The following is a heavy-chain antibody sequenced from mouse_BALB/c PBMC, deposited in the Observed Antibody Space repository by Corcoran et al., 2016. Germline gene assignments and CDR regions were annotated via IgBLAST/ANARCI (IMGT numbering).Heavy chain of an antibody. CDR2: INPYNGAT. CDR1: GYSFTGYY. J-gene: IGHJ4*01. V-gene: IGHV1-34*02. CDR3: ARREDRGNPDAMDY. Sequence: EVQLQQSGPELVKPGASVKISCKASGYSFTGYYMHWVKQSHVKSLEWIGCINPYNGATSYNQNFKDKASLTVDKSSSTAYMELHSLTSEDSAVYYCARREDRGNPDAMDYWGQGTSVTVSS. D-gene: IGHD2-1*01.